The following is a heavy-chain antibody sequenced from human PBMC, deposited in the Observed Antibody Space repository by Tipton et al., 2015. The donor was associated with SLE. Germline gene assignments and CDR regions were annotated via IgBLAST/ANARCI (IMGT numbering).Heavy chain of an antibody. CDR1: GGSFSSNY. V-gene: IGHV4-34*01. CDR3: AREGGPYYDLWSGYSRPYYYYGMDV. J-gene: IGHJ6*02. CDR2: INHSGST. D-gene: IGHD3-3*01. Sequence: LRLSCAVYGGSFSSNYWSWIRRPPGKGLEWIGEINHSGSTNYNPSLKSRVTISVDTSKNQFSLKLSSVTAADTAVYYCAREGGPYYDLWSGYSRPYYYYGMDVWGQGTTVTVSS.